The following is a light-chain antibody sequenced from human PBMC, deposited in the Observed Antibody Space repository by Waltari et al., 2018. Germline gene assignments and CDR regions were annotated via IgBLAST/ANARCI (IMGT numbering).Light chain of an antibody. V-gene: IGKV3-20*01. CDR2: CAS. CDR3: QQYGSSPRT. Sequence: EIVLTQSPGTLSLSPGERATLSCRASQSVSSGYLAWYQQKPGQAPRLLIYCASSRATGIPDRFSGSGSGPDFTLTISRLEPEDFAVYYCQQYGSSPRTFGQGTKVEIK. CDR1: QSVSSGY. J-gene: IGKJ1*01.